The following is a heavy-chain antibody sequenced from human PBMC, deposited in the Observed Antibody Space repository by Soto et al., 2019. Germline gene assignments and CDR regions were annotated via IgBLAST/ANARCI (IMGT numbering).Heavy chain of an antibody. CDR1: GYTFTSYG. D-gene: IGHD3-10*01. CDR3: ARGIEFYGSGSYALDY. V-gene: IGHV1-18*01. J-gene: IGHJ4*02. Sequence: ASVKVSCKASGYTFTSYGISWVRQAPGQGLEWMGWISAYNGNTNYAQKLQGRVTMTTDTSISTAYMELSRLRSDDTAVYYCARGIEFYGSGSYALDYWGQGTLVTVSS. CDR2: ISAYNGNT.